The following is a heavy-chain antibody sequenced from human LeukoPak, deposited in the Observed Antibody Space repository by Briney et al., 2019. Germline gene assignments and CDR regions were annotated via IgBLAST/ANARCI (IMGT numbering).Heavy chain of an antibody. J-gene: IGHJ6*03. V-gene: IGHV4-61*02. D-gene: IGHD6-19*01. Sequence: SETLSLTCTVSGGSISSGSYYWSWIRQPAGKGLEWIGRVYTSGSTNYNPSLKSRVTMSVDTSKNQFSLKLSSVTAADTAVYYCARDERVAVAGTYIYYYYMDVWGNGTTVTISS. CDR3: ARDERVAVAGTYIYYYYMDV. CDR2: VYTSGST. CDR1: GGSISSGSYY.